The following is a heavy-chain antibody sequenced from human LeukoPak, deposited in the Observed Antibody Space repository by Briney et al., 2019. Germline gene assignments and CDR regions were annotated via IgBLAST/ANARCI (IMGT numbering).Heavy chain of an antibody. CDR2: INGDGSST. CDR1: GFTFSTYW. D-gene: IGHD3-22*01. Sequence: TGGSLRLSCAASGFTFSTYWMHWVRQAPGKGLVWVSRINGDGSSTRYADSAKGRFTISRDNAKNTLYLQMNSLRAEDTAVYYCARSHYYNSSGYFDYYYGLDVWGQGTTVTVSS. V-gene: IGHV3-74*01. CDR3: ARSHYYNSSGYFDYYYGLDV. J-gene: IGHJ6*02.